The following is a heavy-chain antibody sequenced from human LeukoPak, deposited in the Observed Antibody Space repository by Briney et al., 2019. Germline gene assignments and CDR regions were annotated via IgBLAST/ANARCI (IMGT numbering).Heavy chain of an antibody. CDR2: IYYSGTT. V-gene: IGHV4-39*01. D-gene: IGHD3-22*01. Sequence: PSETLSLTCTVSGGSISSSDYNWGWIRQSPGKGLEWIGIIYYSGTTHYNPSLKSRVTISIDTSKNQFSLKLSSVTAADTAVYYCARVRYYDSSGYYYYYGMDVWGQGTTVTVSS. CDR1: GGSISSSDYN. J-gene: IGHJ6*02. CDR3: ARVRYYDSSGYYYYYGMDV.